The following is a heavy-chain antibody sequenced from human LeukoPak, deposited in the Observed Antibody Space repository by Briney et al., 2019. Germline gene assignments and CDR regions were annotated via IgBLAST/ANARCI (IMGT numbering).Heavy chain of an antibody. D-gene: IGHD5-18*01. V-gene: IGHV3-21*01. CDR3: ARVGSYGYPSHFDY. Sequence: RPGGSLRLSCAASGFTFSSYSMNWVRQAPGKGLEWVSSISSSSSYIYYADSVKGRFTISRDNAKNSLYLQMNSLRAEDTAVYYCARVGSYGYPSHFDYWGQGTLVTVSS. CDR2: ISSSSSYI. J-gene: IGHJ4*02. CDR1: GFTFSSYS.